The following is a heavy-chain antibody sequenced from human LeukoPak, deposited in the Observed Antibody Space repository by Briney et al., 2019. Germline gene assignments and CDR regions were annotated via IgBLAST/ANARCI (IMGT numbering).Heavy chain of an antibody. CDR2: IKPDGSAQ. CDR1: GFIFSNYG. V-gene: IGHV3-7*01. CDR3: ANGGTYSSGP. J-gene: IGHJ5*02. D-gene: IGHD3-22*01. Sequence: GGSLRLSCAASGFIFSNYGMSRVRQAPGKGLEWVATIKPDGSAQYYVDSVKGRFTISRDNAKNSLFLQINSLRAEDTAVYYCANGGTYSSGPWGQGTLVTVSS.